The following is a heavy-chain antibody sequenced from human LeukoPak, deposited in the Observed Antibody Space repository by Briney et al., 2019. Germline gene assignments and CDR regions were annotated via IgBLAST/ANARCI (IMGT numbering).Heavy chain of an antibody. CDR2: MNPNSGNT. J-gene: IGHJ3*02. V-gene: IGHV1-8*01. Sequence: ASVKVSCKASGYTVTSYDINWVRQATGQGLEWMGWMNPNSGNTGYAQKFQGRVTMTRNTSISTAYMELSSLRSEDTAVYYCATMSTSDDAFDIWGQGTMVTVSS. CDR1: GYTVTSYD. CDR3: ATMSTSDDAFDI. D-gene: IGHD2-2*01.